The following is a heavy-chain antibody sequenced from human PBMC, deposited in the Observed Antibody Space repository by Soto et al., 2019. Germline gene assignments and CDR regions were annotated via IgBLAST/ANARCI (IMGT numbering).Heavy chain of an antibody. J-gene: IGHJ4*02. V-gene: IGHV1-69*01. CDR2: ILPIFGTA. CDR3: ARAPLITTSFYYFDY. Sequence: QVQLVQSGAEVKKHGSSVKVSCKASGGNFSSYAISWVRQAPGQGLEWMGGILPIFGTANYAQKFQGRVTITADESTSTAYMELSSLRSDDTAVYYCARAPLITTSFYYFDYWGQGTLVTVSS. CDR1: GGNFSSYA. D-gene: IGHD3-16*01.